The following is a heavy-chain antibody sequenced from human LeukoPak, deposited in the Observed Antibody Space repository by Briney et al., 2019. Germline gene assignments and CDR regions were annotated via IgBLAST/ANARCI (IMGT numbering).Heavy chain of an antibody. CDR2: RHYRGTT. CDR3: ARDSTNSAQLYHYYYGMNV. CDR1: GASISSYY. V-gene: IGHV4-59*01. J-gene: IGHJ6*04. D-gene: IGHD2-8*01. Sequence: SETLSLTCTVSGASISSYYWSWIRQPPGKGLEWIASRHYRGTTNYNPSLESRVTISVDTSKNQFSLKLSSVTAADTAVYYCARDSTNSAQLYHYYYGMNVWGKGPTVTVS.